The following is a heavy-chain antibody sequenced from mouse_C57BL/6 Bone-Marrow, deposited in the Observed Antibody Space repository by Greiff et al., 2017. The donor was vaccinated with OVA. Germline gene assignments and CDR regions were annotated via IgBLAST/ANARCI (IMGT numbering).Heavy chain of an antibody. CDR3: ARDPITTVVEIDY. CDR2: INPISGST. V-gene: IGHV1-64*01. CDR1: GSTFPGYW. D-gene: IGHD1-1*01. Sequence: QVHLQQPGAGLVKPGASVKLSSKASGSTFPGYWMHWVRQRPGQGLGWIGRINPISGSTNYNEKFKSKANLTVDNPSSTAYMQLISLTSEDSAVYYCARDPITTVVEIDYWGQGTTLTVSS. J-gene: IGHJ2*01.